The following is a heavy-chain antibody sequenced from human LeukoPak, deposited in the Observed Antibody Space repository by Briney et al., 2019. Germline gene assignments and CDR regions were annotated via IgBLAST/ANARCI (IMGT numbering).Heavy chain of an antibody. J-gene: IGHJ5*01. CDR2: ISSSSSYI. CDR3: ARDRHCIGATCYSNWFDS. D-gene: IGHD2-15*01. V-gene: IGHV3-21*01. Sequence: GGSLRLSCAASRFTFSSYSMNWVRQAPGKGLEWVSSISSSSSYIYYADSVKGRFTISRDNAKNSLYLQMNSLRAEDTAMYYCARDRHCIGATCYSNWFDSWGQGTLVTVSS. CDR1: RFTFSSYS.